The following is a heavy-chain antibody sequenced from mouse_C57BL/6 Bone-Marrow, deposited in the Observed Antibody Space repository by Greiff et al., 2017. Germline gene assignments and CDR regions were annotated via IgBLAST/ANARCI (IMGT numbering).Heavy chain of an antibody. D-gene: IGHD1-1*01. CDR3: ARGITTVVADWYFDV. V-gene: IGHV15-2*01. CDR2: ILPSIGRT. Sequence: QVQLQQSGSELRSPGSSVKLSCKDFDSEVFPIAYMSWVRQKPGHGFEWIGGILPSIGRTIYGEMFEDKATLDADTLSNTAYLELNSLTSEDSAIYYCARGITTVVADWYFDVWGTGTTVTVSS. J-gene: IGHJ1*03. CDR1: DSEVFPIAY.